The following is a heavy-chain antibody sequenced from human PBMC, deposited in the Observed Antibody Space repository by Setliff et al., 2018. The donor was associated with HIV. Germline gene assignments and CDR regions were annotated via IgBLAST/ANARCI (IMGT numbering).Heavy chain of an antibody. Sequence: SVKVSCKASGVTFRRFAFSWVRQAPGQGLEWMGGIIPMFGTTNYAQKFQGRVTITADESTSTVYMELTSLRSDDTAVYYCARGPPIVVVPAALLTFDYWGQGTLVTVSS. CDR1: GVTFRRFA. J-gene: IGHJ4*02. CDR3: ARGPPIVVVPAALLTFDY. CDR2: IIPMFGTT. V-gene: IGHV1-69*13. D-gene: IGHD2-2*01.